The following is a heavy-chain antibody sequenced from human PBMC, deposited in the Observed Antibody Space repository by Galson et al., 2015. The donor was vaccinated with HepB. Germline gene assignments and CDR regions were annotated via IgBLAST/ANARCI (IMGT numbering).Heavy chain of an antibody. Sequence: SLRLSCAASGFTFSSYAMHWVRQAPGKGLEWVAVISYDGSNKYYADSVKGRFTISRDNSKNTLYLQMNSLRAEDTAVYYCARDRVWFGELEDWGQGTLVTVSS. D-gene: IGHD3-10*01. V-gene: IGHV3-30*04. CDR1: GFTFSSYA. CDR2: ISYDGSNK. CDR3: ARDRVWFGELED. J-gene: IGHJ4*02.